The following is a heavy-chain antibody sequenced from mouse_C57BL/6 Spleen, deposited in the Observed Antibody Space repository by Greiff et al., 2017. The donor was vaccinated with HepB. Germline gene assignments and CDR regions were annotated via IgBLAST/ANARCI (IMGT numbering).Heavy chain of an antibody. CDR2: IYPGDGDT. CDR1: GYAFSSSW. J-gene: IGHJ1*03. V-gene: IGHV1-82*01. D-gene: IGHD1-1*01. CDR3: ARSTYYGSSHWYFEV. Sequence: VQLQQSGPELVKPGASVKISCKASGYAFSSSWMNWVKQRPGKGLEWIGRIYPGDGDTNYNGKFKGKATLTADKSSSTAYMQLSSLTSEDSAVYFCARSTYYGSSHWYFEVWGTGTTVTVSS.